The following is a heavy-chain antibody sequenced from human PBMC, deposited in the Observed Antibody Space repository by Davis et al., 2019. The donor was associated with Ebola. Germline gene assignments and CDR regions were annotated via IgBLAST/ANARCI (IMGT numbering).Heavy chain of an antibody. D-gene: IGHD3-3*01. V-gene: IGHV4-34*01. CDR3: ARGLWSGYYSDWFDP. CDR1: GGSFSGYY. Sequence: SETLSLTCAVYGGSFSGYYWSWIRQPPGKGLEWIGEINHSGSTNYNPSLKSRVTISVDTSKNQFSLKLSSVTVADTAVYYCARGLWSGYYSDWFDPWGQGTLVTVSS. CDR2: INHSGST. J-gene: IGHJ5*02.